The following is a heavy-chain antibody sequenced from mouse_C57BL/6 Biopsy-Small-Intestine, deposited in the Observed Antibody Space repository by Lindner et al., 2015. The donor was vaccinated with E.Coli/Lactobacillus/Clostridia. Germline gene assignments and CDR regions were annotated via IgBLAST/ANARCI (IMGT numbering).Heavy chain of an antibody. J-gene: IGHJ1*01. CDR3: ARRGLPGTRSYYGIDV. D-gene: IGHD1-1*01. CDR1: GHTFTRHD. Sequence: SVKVSCKASGHTFTRHDINWVRQATGQRLEWMGWMDPNSGTTDFAQKFQGRITMTRNTSISAVYMELSSLGSEDTAVYYCARRGLPGTRSYYGIDVWGQGTTVTVSS. V-gene: IGHV1-81*01. CDR2: MDPNSGTT.